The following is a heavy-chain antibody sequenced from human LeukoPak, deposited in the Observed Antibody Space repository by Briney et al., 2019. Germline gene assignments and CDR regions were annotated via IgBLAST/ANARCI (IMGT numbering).Heavy chain of an antibody. J-gene: IGHJ6*04. CDR1: GFTFSGSA. CDR2: IRSKANSYAT. D-gene: IGHD3-10*01. V-gene: IGHV3-73*01. Sequence: GGSLRLSCAASGFTFSGSAMHWVRQASGKGLEWVGRIRSKANSYATAYAASVKGRFTISRDDSKNTAYLQMNSLKTEDTAVYYCTRHPYYYGSGRGYYYGMDVRGKGTTVTVSS. CDR3: TRHPYYYGSGRGYYYGMDV.